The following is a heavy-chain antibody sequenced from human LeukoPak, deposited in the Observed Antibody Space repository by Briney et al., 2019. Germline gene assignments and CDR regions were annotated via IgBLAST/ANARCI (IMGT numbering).Heavy chain of an antibody. Sequence: SETLSLTCAVYGGSFSGYYWSWIRQPPGKGLEWIGEINHSGSTNYNPSLKSRVTISVDTSKNPFSMKLSSVTAADTAVYYCARQPLSGYYLGQTRCAFDIWGQGTMVTVSS. V-gene: IGHV4-34*01. J-gene: IGHJ3*02. D-gene: IGHD3-22*01. CDR1: GGSFSGYY. CDR3: ARQPLSGYYLGQTRCAFDI. CDR2: INHSGST.